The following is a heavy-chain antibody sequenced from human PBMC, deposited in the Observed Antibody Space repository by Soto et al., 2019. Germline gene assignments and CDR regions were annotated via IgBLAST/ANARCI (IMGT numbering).Heavy chain of an antibody. J-gene: IGHJ1*01. V-gene: IGHV3-30-3*01. Sequence: GGSLRLSCAASGFTFSSYAMHWVRQAPGKGLEWVAVISYDGSNKYYADSVKGRFTISRDNSKNTLYLQMNSLRAEDTAVYYWAPVGPGTYYYDSSGSLPLEY. D-gene: IGHD3-22*01. CDR3: APVGPGTYYYDSSGSLPLEY. CDR2: ISYDGSNK. CDR1: GFTFSSYA.